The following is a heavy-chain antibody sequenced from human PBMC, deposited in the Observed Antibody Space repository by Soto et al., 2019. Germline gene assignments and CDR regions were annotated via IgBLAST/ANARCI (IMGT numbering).Heavy chain of an antibody. CDR2: INAGNGNT. CDR1: GYTFTSYA. V-gene: IGHV1-3*01. D-gene: IGHD1-7*01. Sequence: ASVKVSCKPSGYTFTSYAMHWVRQAPGQRLEWMGWINAGNGNTKYSQKFQGRVTITRDTSASTAYMELSSLRSEDTAVYYCARDAGTTLKYYYYYMDVWGKGTTVTVSS. J-gene: IGHJ6*03. CDR3: ARDAGTTLKYYYYYMDV.